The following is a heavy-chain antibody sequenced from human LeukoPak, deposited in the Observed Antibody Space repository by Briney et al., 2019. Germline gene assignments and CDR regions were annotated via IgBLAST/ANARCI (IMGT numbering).Heavy chain of an antibody. CDR3: ARLPDYYDSSWFDP. V-gene: IGHV1-18*01. J-gene: IGHJ5*02. CDR1: GYTFTSYG. CDR2: ISAYNGNT. D-gene: IGHD3-22*01. Sequence: ASVKVSCKASGYTFTSYGISWVRQAPGQGLEWMGWISAYNGNTNYAQKLQGRVTMTTDTSTSTGYMELRSLRFDDTAVYYCARLPDYYDSSWFDPWGQGTLVTVSS.